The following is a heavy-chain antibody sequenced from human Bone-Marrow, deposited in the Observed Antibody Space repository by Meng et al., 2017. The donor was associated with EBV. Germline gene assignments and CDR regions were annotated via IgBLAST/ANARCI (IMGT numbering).Heavy chain of an antibody. Sequence: QGQLVQSGAEVTKPGYSVNGSCKTSGGTFSSDAISWVRQAPGQGLEWMGGLIPMSGAPNYAQKFQGRVTITADESTSTHYMDLSSLRFEDTAVYYCASESGRGYTPDYWGQGTLVTVSS. V-gene: IGHV1-69*01. CDR3: ASESGRGYTPDY. CDR1: GGTFSSDA. J-gene: IGHJ4*02. D-gene: IGHD3-10*01. CDR2: LIPMSGAP.